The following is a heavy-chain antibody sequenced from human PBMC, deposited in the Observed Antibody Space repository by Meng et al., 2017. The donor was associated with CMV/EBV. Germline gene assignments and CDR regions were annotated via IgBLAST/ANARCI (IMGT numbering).Heavy chain of an antibody. CDR1: GYTLTELS. J-gene: IGHJ6*02. V-gene: IGHV1-24*01. Sequence: ASVKVSCKVSGYTLTELSRHWVRQAPGKGLEWMGSFDPEDGETTYAQKFQGRVTVTEDTSTDTVYMELSSLRSEDTAVYYCARAWRGIVVVPAASMDVWGQGTTVTVSS. CDR3: ARAWRGIVVVPAASMDV. CDR2: FDPEDGET. D-gene: IGHD2-2*01.